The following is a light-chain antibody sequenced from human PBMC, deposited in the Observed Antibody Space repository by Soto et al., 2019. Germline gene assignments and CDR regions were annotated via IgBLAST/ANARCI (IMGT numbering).Light chain of an antibody. Sequence: AIQMTQSPSSLSASVGDTVTVTCRASQDIKNHLGWYQQKPGQAPRLLLDAASSLQSGVPSRFSGTYSGTDFTLTISSLQPDDLATYYCLQDHLYPWTFGQGTQVEIK. V-gene: IGKV1-6*01. CDR2: AAS. CDR3: LQDHLYPWT. CDR1: QDIKNH. J-gene: IGKJ1*01.